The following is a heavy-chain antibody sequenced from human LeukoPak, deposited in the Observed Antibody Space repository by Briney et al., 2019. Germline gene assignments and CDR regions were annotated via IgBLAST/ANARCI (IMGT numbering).Heavy chain of an antibody. CDR3: VGYHWFDP. CDR1: GFTLGIYS. Sequence: PGGSLRPSCAPSGFTLGIYSTNWVRQAPGGGLEWVSSISVSVTYTYYAGSLKGRFTISRDNAKNTMYLQMNSLRAEDTAVYYCVGYHWFDPWGQGTLVTVSS. D-gene: IGHD1-1*01. V-gene: IGHV3-21*01. CDR2: ISVSVTYT. J-gene: IGHJ5*02.